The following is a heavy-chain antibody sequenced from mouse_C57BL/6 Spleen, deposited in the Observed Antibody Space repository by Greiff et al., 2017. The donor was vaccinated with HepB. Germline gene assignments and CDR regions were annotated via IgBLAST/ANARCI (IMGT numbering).Heavy chain of an antibody. CDR1: GFTFSSYA. V-gene: IGHV5-9-1*02. J-gene: IGHJ2*01. CDR3: TRGGDYDPFDY. D-gene: IGHD2-4*01. Sequence: EVQLVESGEGLVKPGGSLKLSCAASGFTFSSYAMSWVRQTPEKRLEWVAYISSGGDYIYYADTVKGRFTISRDNARNTLYLQMSSLTSEDTAMYYCTRGGDYDPFDYWGQCTTLTVSS. CDR2: ISSGGDYI.